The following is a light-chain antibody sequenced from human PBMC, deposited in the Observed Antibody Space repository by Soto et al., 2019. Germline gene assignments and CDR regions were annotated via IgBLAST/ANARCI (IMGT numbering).Light chain of an antibody. J-gene: IGLJ3*02. CDR3: QSYDSSLSGWV. Sequence: QLVLTQPPSVSGAPGQRVTISCTGSSSNIGAGYDVHWYQQLPGPAPKLLIYGNSNRPSGVPVRFSGSNSGTSASLAITGLQAEDEADYYCQSYDSSLSGWVFGGGTKLTVL. V-gene: IGLV1-40*01. CDR2: GNS. CDR1: SSNIGAGYD.